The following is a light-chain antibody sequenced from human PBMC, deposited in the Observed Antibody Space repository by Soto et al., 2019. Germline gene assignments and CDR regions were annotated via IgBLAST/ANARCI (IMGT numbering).Light chain of an antibody. V-gene: IGLV2-14*01. CDR1: SSDVGGYKY. Sequence: QSALTQPASVSGSPGQSITISCTGTSSDVGGYKYVSWYQQHPGKAPKLMIYEVSNRPSGISNRFSGSKSGNTASLTISGLQAEDEAVYYCSSYTGSSPYVVFGGGNQLTVL. CDR3: SSYTGSSPYVV. J-gene: IGLJ2*01. CDR2: EVS.